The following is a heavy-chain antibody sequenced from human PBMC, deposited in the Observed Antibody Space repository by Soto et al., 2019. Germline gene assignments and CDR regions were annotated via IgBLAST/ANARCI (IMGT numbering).Heavy chain of an antibody. J-gene: IGHJ4*02. CDR3: ARDRGGGSCYGY. D-gene: IGHD2-15*01. CDR1: GFTFSSYS. Sequence: GGSLRLSCAASGFTFSSYSMNWVRQAPGKGLEWVSSISSSSSYIYYADSVKGRFTISRDNAKNSLYLQMNSLRAEDTAVYYCARDRGGGSCYGYWGQGTLVTVSS. CDR2: ISSSSSYI. V-gene: IGHV3-21*01.